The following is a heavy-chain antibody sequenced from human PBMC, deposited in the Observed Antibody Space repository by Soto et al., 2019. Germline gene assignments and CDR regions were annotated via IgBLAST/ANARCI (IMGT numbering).Heavy chain of an antibody. CDR1: VGSFRGNY. Sequence: NRLPSLSITLASPVGSFRGNYWSWIRQPQGKGLEWIGEINHSGSTNYNPSLKSRVTISVDTSKNQFSLKLSSVTAADTAVYYCASRLRFGRRVYYYGMDVWGHGTTVTVSS. D-gene: IGHD3-3*01. V-gene: IGHV4-34*01. CDR3: ASRLRFGRRVYYYGMDV. J-gene: IGHJ6*02. CDR2: INHSGST.